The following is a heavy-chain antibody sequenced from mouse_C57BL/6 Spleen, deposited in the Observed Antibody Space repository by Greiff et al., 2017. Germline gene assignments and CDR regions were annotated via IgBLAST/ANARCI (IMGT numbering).Heavy chain of an antibody. CDR1: GYAFSSYW. D-gene: IGHD1-1*01. Sequence: VQLQQSGAELVKPGASVTISCKASGYAFSSYWMNWVKQRPGKGLEWIGQIYPGDGDTNYNGKFKGKATLTADKSSSTAYMQLSSLTSEDSAVYFCARYYYGSSYEYFDVWGTGTTVTVSS. CDR3: ARYYYGSSYEYFDV. J-gene: IGHJ1*03. V-gene: IGHV1-80*01. CDR2: IYPGDGDT.